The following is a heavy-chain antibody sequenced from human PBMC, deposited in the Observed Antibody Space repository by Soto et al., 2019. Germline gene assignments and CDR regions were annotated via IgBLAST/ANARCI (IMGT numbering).Heavy chain of an antibody. Sequence: QVQLQESGPGLVKPSETLSLTCVVSGASISSGNWWNWVRQSPGKGLEWIGEISFTGSTNYNPSLRSRATISADKSKNQFSLNLSAVTAADTAVYYCVRWGTDSRLNWFDPWGRGTQVIVSS. CDR3: VRWGTDSRLNWFDP. J-gene: IGHJ5*02. CDR1: GASISSGNW. V-gene: IGHV4-4*02. D-gene: IGHD3-16*01. CDR2: ISFTGST.